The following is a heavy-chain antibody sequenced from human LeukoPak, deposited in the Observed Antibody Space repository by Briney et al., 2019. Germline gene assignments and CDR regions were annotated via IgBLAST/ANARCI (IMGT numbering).Heavy chain of an antibody. V-gene: IGHV4-59*01. CDR1: GGSISTYY. CDR2: ISYTVTS. Sequence: SETLSLTCIVFGGSISTYYWSWIRQPPGKGLEWIGYISYTVTSNYNPSLKSRVTISVDTSKNQFSLKLSSVTAADTAVYYCARVGDWNDLVYWGQGTLVTVSS. J-gene: IGHJ4*02. D-gene: IGHD1-1*01. CDR3: ARVGDWNDLVY.